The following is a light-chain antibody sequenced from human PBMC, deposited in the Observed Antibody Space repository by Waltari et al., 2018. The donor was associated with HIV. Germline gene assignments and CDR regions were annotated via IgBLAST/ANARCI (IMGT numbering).Light chain of an antibody. CDR3: QQSYTSPHT. CDR2: TTS. V-gene: IGKV1-39*01. CDR1: QSISKY. J-gene: IGKJ2*01. Sequence: DIQMTQSPSSLSASVGDGVTITCRASQSISKYLKWYQHKPGKAPKLLLQTTSSLQRGVPSRFRGSGSGTDFTLTISNLQFEDFATYYCQQSYTSPHTFGQGTNLEI.